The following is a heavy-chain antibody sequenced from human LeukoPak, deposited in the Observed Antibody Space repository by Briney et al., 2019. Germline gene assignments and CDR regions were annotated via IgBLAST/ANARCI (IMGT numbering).Heavy chain of an antibody. CDR3: ARDRYYDILTDLYYYGMDV. J-gene: IGHJ6*02. CDR1: GFTVSSNY. Sequence: GGSLRLSCAASGFTVSSNYMSWVRQAPRKGLEWVSVIYSGGSTYYADSVKGRFTISRDNSKNTLYLQMNSLRAEDTAVYYCARDRYYDILTDLYYYGMDVWGQGTTVTVSS. D-gene: IGHD3-9*01. CDR2: IYSGGST. V-gene: IGHV3-66*02.